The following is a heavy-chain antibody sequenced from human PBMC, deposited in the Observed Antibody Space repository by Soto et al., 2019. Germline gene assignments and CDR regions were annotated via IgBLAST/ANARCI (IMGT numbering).Heavy chain of an antibody. Sequence: GGSLRLSCTASGFNLRDQALSWVRQAPGGGLEWVSGISGMEDRTNYADFVRGRFFISKDRAKNTLNLQMNGLRDDDTAVYYCAKTYTGGWGQGTQVTVSS. CDR3: AKTYTGG. D-gene: IGHD3-10*01. CDR1: GFNLRDQA. J-gene: IGHJ4*02. CDR2: ISGMEDRT. V-gene: IGHV3-23*01.